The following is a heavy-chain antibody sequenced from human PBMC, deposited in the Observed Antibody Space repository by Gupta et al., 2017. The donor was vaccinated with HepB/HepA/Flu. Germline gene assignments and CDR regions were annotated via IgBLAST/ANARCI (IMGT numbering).Heavy chain of an antibody. D-gene: IGHD2-21*01. CDR1: RFIFLNYA. CDR3: AKQGGGDPAYSYYMTV. Sequence: ELEPLECVGGSVQPGGSLTLSCISSRFIFLNYAMIWVRQGPGKRLEWDSVISKTGVSKYYADAGKVRFTISRDNDKDTLYLQMNRLRVEDKDTYYCAKQGGGDPAYSYYMTVWGKGTTVTVSS. J-gene: IGHJ6*03. V-gene: IGHV3-23*01. CDR2: ISKTGVSK.